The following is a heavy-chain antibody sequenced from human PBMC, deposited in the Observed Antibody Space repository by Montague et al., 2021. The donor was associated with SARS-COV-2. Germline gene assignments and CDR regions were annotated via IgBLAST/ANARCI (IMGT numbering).Heavy chain of an antibody. CDR1: GFSFSGYA. D-gene: IGHD1-26*01. CDR3: ARDRRIVGALYYYYGMDV. CDR2: IYSGGST. J-gene: IGHJ6*02. V-gene: IGHV3-53*01. Sequence: SLRLSCAASGFSFSGYAMNWVRQAPGKGLEWVSVIYSGGSTYYADSVKGRFTISRDNSKNTLYLQMNSLRAEDTAVYYCARDRRIVGALYYYYGMDVWGQGTTVTVSS.